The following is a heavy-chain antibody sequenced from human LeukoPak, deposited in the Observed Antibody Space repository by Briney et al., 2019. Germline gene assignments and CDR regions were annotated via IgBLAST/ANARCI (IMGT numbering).Heavy chain of an antibody. Sequence: ASVKVSCKASGYTFTSYGISWVRQAPGQGLEWMGWISAYNGNTNYAQKLQGRVTMTTDTSTSTAYMELRSLRSDDTAVYYCARDLVPSSRPNWFDPWGQGTLVTVSS. J-gene: IGHJ5*02. V-gene: IGHV1-18*01. CDR2: ISAYNGNT. CDR1: GYTFTSYG. D-gene: IGHD6-13*01. CDR3: ARDLVPSSRPNWFDP.